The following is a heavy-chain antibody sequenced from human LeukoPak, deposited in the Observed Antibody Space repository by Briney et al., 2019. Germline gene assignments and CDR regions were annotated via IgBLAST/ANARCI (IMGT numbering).Heavy chain of an antibody. CDR3: AKERTQTTSFDY. D-gene: IGHD2/OR15-2a*01. V-gene: IGHV3-23*01. J-gene: IGHJ4*02. CDR2: ISGSGSST. CDR1: GFTFRSYP. Sequence: GGSLRLSCAASGFTFRSYPMNWVRQAPGKGLEWVSTISGSGSSTYYADSVKGRFTISRDNSKNTLYLQMNRLRAEDTAIYYCAKERTQTTSFDYWGQGTLVTVSS.